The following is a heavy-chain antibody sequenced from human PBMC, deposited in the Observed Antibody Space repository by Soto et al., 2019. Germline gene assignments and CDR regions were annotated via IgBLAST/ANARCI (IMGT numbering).Heavy chain of an antibody. CDR2: ISYDGSNK. D-gene: IGHD3-3*01. V-gene: IGHV3-30-3*01. J-gene: IGHJ6*02. CDR3: AREELRSPRAGGMDV. CDR1: GFTFSSYA. Sequence: QVQLVESGGGVVQPGRSLRLSCAASGFTFSSYAMHWVRQAPGKGLEWVAVISYDGSNKYYADSVKGRFTISRDNSKNTLYLQMNSLRAEDTAVYYCAREELRSPRAGGMDVWGQGTTVTVSS.